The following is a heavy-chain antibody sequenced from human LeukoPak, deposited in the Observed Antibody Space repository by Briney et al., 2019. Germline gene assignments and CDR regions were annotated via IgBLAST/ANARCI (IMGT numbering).Heavy chain of an antibody. CDR1: GYSFTSYW. CDR2: IYPSDSDT. D-gene: IGHD6-19*01. V-gene: IGHV5-51*01. J-gene: IGHJ3*02. CDR3: ARRGLAVAGYDAFDI. Sequence: KHGESLKISCKGSGYSFTSYWIGWVRQMPGKGLEWMGIIYPSDSDTRYSPSFQGQVTISADKSISTAYLQWSSLKASDTAMYYCARRGLAVAGYDAFDIWGQGTMVTVSS.